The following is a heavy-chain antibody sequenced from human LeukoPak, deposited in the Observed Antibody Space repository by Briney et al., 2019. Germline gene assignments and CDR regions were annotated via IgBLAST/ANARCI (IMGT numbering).Heavy chain of an antibody. CDR1: GFTFSSYA. CDR2: ISGSGGST. Sequence: PGGSLRLSCAASGFTFSSYAMSWVRQAPGKGLEWVSAISGSGGSTYYADSVKGRFTISRDNSKNTLYLQMNSLRAEDTAVYYCAKDGPKYYDYVWGSYRQYYFDYWGQGTLVTVSS. D-gene: IGHD3-16*02. V-gene: IGHV3-23*01. J-gene: IGHJ4*02. CDR3: AKDGPKYYDYVWGSYRQYYFDY.